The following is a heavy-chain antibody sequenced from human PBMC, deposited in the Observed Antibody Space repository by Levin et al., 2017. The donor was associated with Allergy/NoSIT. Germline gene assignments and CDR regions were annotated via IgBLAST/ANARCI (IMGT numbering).Heavy chain of an antibody. CDR2: ISAYNGNT. CDR1: GYTFTSYG. CDR3: ARVVAVAPNGWGAFDS. D-gene: IGHD6-19*01. Sequence: ASVKVSCKASGYTFTSYGISWVRQAPGQGLEWMGWISAYNGNTNYAQKLQGRVTMTTDTSTSTAYMELRSLRSDDTAVYYCARVVAVAPNGWGAFDSWGQGTMVTVSS. J-gene: IGHJ3*02. V-gene: IGHV1-18*01.